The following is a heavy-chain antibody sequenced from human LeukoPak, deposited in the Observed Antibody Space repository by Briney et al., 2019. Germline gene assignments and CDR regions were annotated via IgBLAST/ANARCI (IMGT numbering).Heavy chain of an antibody. CDR3: VSGTWLSPRMDY. Sequence: SETLSLTCTVSGGSMSSYYWSWVRQPAGQGLEWIGRIYTSGSTNYNPSLKSRVTISLDTSKNQFSLKLSSVTAADTAVYYCVSGTWLSPRMDYWGQGTLVTVSS. V-gene: IGHV4-4*07. CDR1: GGSMSSYY. CDR2: IYTSGST. J-gene: IGHJ4*02. D-gene: IGHD5-24*01.